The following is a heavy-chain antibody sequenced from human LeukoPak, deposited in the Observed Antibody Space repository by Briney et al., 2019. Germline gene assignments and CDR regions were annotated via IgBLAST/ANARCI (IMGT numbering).Heavy chain of an antibody. Sequence: SETLSLTCTVPGYSISSGYYWGWIRQPPGKGLEWIGSIYHSGSTYYNPSLKSRVTISVDTSKNQFSLKLSSVTAADTAVYYCARVSSAALKYQFDYWGQGTLVTVSS. V-gene: IGHV4-38-2*02. CDR2: IYHSGST. CDR1: GYSISSGYY. CDR3: ARVSSAALKYQFDY. J-gene: IGHJ4*02. D-gene: IGHD2-2*01.